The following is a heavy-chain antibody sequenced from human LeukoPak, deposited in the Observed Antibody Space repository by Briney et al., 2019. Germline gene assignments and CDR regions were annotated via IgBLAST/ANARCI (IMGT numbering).Heavy chain of an antibody. CDR1: GGSISSYY. D-gene: IGHD5-12*01. CDR3: ARSYSGYDLGGYYYYYGMDV. Sequence: SETLSLTCTVSGGSISSYYWSWIRQPPGKGLEWIGYIYYSGSTNYNPSLKSRVTISVDTSKNQFSLKLSSVTAADTAVYYCARSYSGYDLGGYYYYYGMDVWGQGTTVTVSS. V-gene: IGHV4-59*01. CDR2: IYYSGST. J-gene: IGHJ6*02.